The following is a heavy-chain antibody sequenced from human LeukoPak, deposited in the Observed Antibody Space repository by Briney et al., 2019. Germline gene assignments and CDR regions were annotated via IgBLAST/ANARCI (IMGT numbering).Heavy chain of an antibody. CDR1: GFTFSSYE. D-gene: IGHD6-13*01. Sequence: GGSLRLSCAASGFTFSSYEMNWVRQAPRKGLEWVSYISSSGSTIYYADSVKGRFTISRDNAKNSLYLQMNSLRAEDTAVYYCARDVNGFSSTWYEYWGQGTLVTVSS. CDR3: ARDVNGFSSTWYEY. V-gene: IGHV3-48*03. J-gene: IGHJ4*02. CDR2: ISSSGSTI.